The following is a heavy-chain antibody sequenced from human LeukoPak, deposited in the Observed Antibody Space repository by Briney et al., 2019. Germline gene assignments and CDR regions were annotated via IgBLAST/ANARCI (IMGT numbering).Heavy chain of an antibody. CDR2: IYYSGST. V-gene: IGHV4-31*03. CDR3: ARGSRYSYGRFDY. J-gene: IGHJ4*02. D-gene: IGHD5-18*01. Sequence: SETLSLTCTVSGGSISSGGYYWSWIRQHPGKGLEWIGYIYYSGSTYYNPSLKSRVTISVDTSKNQFSLKLGSVTAADTAVYYCARGSRYSYGRFDYWGQGTLVTVSS. CDR1: GGSISSGGYY.